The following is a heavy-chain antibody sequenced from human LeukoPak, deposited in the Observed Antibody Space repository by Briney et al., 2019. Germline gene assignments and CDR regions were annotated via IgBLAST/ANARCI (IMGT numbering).Heavy chain of an antibody. CDR3: AQNWLTDAFDI. CDR1: GFTFSSYG. Sequence: GSLRLSCAASGFTFSSYGMHWVRQAPGKGLEWVAVISYDGSNKYYADSVKGRFTISRDNSKNTLYLQMNSLRAEDTAVYYCAQNWLTDAFDIWGQGTMVTVSS. J-gene: IGHJ3*02. CDR2: ISYDGSNK. D-gene: IGHD3-9*01. V-gene: IGHV3-30*03.